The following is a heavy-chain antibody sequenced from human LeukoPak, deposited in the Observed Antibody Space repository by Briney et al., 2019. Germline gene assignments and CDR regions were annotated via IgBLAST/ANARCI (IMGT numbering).Heavy chain of an antibody. CDR1: GSTFSSHG. V-gene: IGHV3-33*01. CDR3: ARRNRGGWFDA. Sequence: GRSLRLSCAASGSTFSSHGMHWVRQAPGKGLEWVAVIWYDGNNKYYADSVKGRFTISRDNSKNTLYLQMNSLRVEDTAVFYCARRNRGGWFDAWGQGTLVTVSS. CDR2: IWYDGNNK. D-gene: IGHD3-10*01. J-gene: IGHJ5*02.